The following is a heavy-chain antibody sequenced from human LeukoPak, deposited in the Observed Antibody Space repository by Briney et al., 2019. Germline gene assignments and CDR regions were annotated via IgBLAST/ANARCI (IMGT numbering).Heavy chain of an antibody. Sequence: GGSLRLSCAASGFTFSSYEMNWVRQTPGKGLEWVSYISSSGSTIYYADSVKGRFTISRDNAKNSLYLQMNSLRAEDTAVYYCAELGITMIGGVWGKGTTVTISS. CDR1: GFTFSSYE. CDR2: ISSSGSTI. D-gene: IGHD3-10*02. V-gene: IGHV3-48*03. CDR3: AELGITMIGGV. J-gene: IGHJ6*04.